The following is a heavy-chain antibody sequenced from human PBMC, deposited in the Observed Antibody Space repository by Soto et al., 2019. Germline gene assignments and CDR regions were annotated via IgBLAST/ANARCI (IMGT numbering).Heavy chain of an antibody. D-gene: IGHD3-22*01. J-gene: IGHJ4*02. CDR2: ISAYNGNT. Sequence: QVKLVQSGTEVKKPGASMKVSCKASGYSFATSGISWVRQDPGQGLEWMWWISAYNGNTNYDQKLKDRIIMTTDTSTSTDYLELRSLRSDDTAVYYCERAGQYYDSSGYADWGQGTLVTVSS. CDR1: GYSFATSG. CDR3: ERAGQYYDSSGYAD. V-gene: IGHV1-18*01.